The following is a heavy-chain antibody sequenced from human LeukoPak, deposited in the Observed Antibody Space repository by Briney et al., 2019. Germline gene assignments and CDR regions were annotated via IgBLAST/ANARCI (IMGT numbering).Heavy chain of an antibody. V-gene: IGHV4-59*02. D-gene: IGHD4-17*01. CDR3: ARVGPTNDYGDSHDAFDI. J-gene: IGHJ3*02. Sequence: SETLSLTCFVSGGSVSSSFWSWIRQPPGKGLEWIGHIYYSGSTNYNPSLKSRVTISVDTSKNHFSLKVTSVTAADTAVYYCARVGPTNDYGDSHDAFDIWGQGTLVAVSS. CDR2: IYYSGST. CDR1: GGSVSSSF.